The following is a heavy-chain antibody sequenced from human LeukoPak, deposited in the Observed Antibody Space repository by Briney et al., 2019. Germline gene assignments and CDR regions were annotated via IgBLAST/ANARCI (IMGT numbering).Heavy chain of an antibody. CDR3: ARESVSWFDP. J-gene: IGHJ5*02. V-gene: IGHV3-7*01. CDR2: IKQDGSEK. CDR1: GFTFSDNW. Sequence: GGSLRLSCAASGFTFSDNWMSWVRQAPGKGLEWVANIKQDGSEKYYVDSVKGRFTISRGNAKKSLYLQMSSLRAEDTAVYYCARESVSWFDPWGQGTLVTVSS.